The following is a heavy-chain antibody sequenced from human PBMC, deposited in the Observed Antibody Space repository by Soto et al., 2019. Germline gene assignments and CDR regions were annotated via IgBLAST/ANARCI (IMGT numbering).Heavy chain of an antibody. CDR1: GFTFSSYG. CDR3: ANSNWNYLDY. J-gene: IGHJ4*02. Sequence: LRLSCAASGFTFSSYGMHWVRQAPGKGLEWVAVISYDGSNKYYADSVKGRFTISRDNSKNTLYLQMNSLRAEDTAVYYCANSNWNYLDYWGQGTLVTVSS. CDR2: ISYDGSNK. V-gene: IGHV3-30*18. D-gene: IGHD1-1*01.